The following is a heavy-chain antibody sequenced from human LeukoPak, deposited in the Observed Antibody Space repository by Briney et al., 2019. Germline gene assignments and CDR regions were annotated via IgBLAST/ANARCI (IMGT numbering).Heavy chain of an antibody. J-gene: IGHJ4*02. CDR3: AREDGSWLFDY. CDR2: IYHSGST. V-gene: IGHV4-4*02. D-gene: IGHD6-13*01. Sequence: SGTLSLTCAVSGGSISSSNWWSWVRQPPGKGLEWIGEIYHSGSTNYNPSLKSRVTIPVDKSKNQFSLKLSSVTAADTAVYYCAREDGSWLFDYWGQGTLVTVSS. CDR1: GGSISSSNW.